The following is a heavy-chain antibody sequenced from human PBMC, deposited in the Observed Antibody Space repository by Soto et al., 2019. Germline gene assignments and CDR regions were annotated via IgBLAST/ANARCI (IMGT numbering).Heavy chain of an antibody. Sequence: QVQLQESGPGLVKPSQTLSLTCTVSGGSISTVDYWWSWIRQSPDMGLEWIGHIYDGGRTYNNPSLESRVTMSVDTSKSQLSLTWSSVRAADTSVYYCARGSAGDKVDSWGQGTLVTVSS. J-gene: IGHJ4*02. D-gene: IGHD7-27*01. CDR1: GGSISTVDYW. V-gene: IGHV4-30-4*01. CDR3: ARGSAGDKVDS. CDR2: IYDGGRT.